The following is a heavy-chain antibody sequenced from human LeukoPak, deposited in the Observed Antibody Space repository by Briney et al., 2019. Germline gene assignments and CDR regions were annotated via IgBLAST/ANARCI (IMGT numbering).Heavy chain of an antibody. CDR1: GGSISSYY. Sequence: PSETLSLTCTVSGGSISSYYWSWIRQPPGKGLEWIGYIYYSGSTNYNPSLKSRVTISVATSKNQFSLKLSSVTAADTAVYYCARVSVYVWGSYRYQDDYGWDVWGQGTTVTVSS. CDR3: ARVSVYVWGSYRYQDDYGWDV. D-gene: IGHD3-16*02. J-gene: IGHJ6*02. V-gene: IGHV4-59*01. CDR2: IYYSGST.